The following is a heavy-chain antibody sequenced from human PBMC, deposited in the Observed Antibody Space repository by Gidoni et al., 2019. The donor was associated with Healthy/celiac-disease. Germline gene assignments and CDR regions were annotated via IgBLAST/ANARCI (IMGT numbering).Heavy chain of an antibody. CDR1: GFPFSNAW. CDR2: IKSKTDGGTT. CDR3: TTGSNAPIPDY. V-gene: IGHV3-15*01. J-gene: IGHJ4*02. Sequence: EVQLVESGGGLVKPGGSLRLSCAASGFPFSNAWISWVRQAPGKGLEWVGRIKSKTDGGTTDYAAPVKGRFTISRDDSKNTLYLQMNSLKTEDTAVYYCTTGSNAPIPDYWGQGTLVTVSS.